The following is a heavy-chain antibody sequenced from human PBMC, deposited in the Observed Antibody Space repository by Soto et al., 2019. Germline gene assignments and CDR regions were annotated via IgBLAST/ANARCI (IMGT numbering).Heavy chain of an antibody. CDR1: GYTFTIYY. CDR3: ATDPPRSGWYDFDY. J-gene: IGHJ4*02. Sequence: ASVKVSCKASGYTFTIYYLHCVRQAPGQGLDWMGIINPSGGGTSYAQKFQGRVTMTRDTSTTTLYMELSSLRSEDTAVYYCATDPPRSGWYDFDYWGQGTLVTVSS. D-gene: IGHD6-19*01. CDR2: INPSGGGT. V-gene: IGHV1-46*01.